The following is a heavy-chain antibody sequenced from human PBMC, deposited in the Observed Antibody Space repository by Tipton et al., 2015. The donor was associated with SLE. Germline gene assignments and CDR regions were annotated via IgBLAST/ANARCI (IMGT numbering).Heavy chain of an antibody. D-gene: IGHD5/OR15-5a*01. Sequence: SLRLSCAASGFTLSSYWMTWVRQAPGKGLEWVANIKEDGSKIHYVDSVKGRFTISRDNAKNSLYLQMNSLKVEDTAIYYCASALYAASNCWGQGTLVTVSS. CDR3: ASALYAASNC. V-gene: IGHV3-7*01. CDR1: GFTLSSYW. J-gene: IGHJ4*02. CDR2: IKEDGSKI.